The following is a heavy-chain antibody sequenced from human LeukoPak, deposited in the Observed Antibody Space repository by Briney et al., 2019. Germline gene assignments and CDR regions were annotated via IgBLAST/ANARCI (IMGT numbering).Heavy chain of an antibody. CDR3: ARGSVAVSGSYDY. CDR2: IYYSGST. J-gene: IGHJ4*02. D-gene: IGHD1-26*01. V-gene: IGHV4-39*07. Sequence: SETLSLTCTVSGGSISSSSYYWGWIRQPPGKGLEWIGSIYYSGSTYYNPSLKSRVTISVDTSKNQFSLKLSSVTAADTAVYYCARGSVAVSGSYDYWGQGTLVTVSS. CDR1: GGSISSSSYY.